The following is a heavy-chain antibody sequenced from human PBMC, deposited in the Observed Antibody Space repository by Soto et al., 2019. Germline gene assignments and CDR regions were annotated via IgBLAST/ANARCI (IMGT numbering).Heavy chain of an antibody. V-gene: IGHV3-23*01. Sequence: PGGSLRLSCAASGFPLSSYVMSWVRQPPGKGLGWVSGISGGGSNTFYADYVKGRFTISRDNSKNTLLLQMNSLGAEDTAVYYCAKDSNKYSSSLRGRYFDYWGQGIGVTVSS. CDR2: ISGGGSNT. CDR3: AKDSNKYSSSLRGRYFDY. J-gene: IGHJ4*02. CDR1: GFPLSSYV. D-gene: IGHD4-4*01.